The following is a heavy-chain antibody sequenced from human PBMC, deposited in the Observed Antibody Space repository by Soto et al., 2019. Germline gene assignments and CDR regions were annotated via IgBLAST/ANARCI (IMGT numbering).Heavy chain of an antibody. V-gene: IGHV4-59*01. D-gene: IGHD2-15*01. CDR2: IYYSGST. CDR3: ARGRYCSGGSCYPLSENWFDP. CDR1: GGSISSYY. J-gene: IGHJ5*02. Sequence: SSETLSLTCTDSGGSISSYYWSWIRQPPGKGLEWIGYIYYSGSTNYNPSLKSRVTISVDTSKNQFSLKLSSVAAADTAVYYCARGRYCSGGSCYPLSENWFDPWGQGTLVPVSS.